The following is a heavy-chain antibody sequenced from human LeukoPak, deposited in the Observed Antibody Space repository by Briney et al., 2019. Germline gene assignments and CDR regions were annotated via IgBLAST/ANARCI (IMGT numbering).Heavy chain of an antibody. V-gene: IGHV1-8*01. CDR1: GYTFTSYD. CDR2: MNPNSGNT. Sequence: ASVKVSCKASGYTFTSYDINWVRQATGQGLEWMGWMNPNSGNTGYAQKFQGRVTMTRNTSISTAYMELSSLRSEDTAVYYCARWVSSGWYYYYGTDVWGQGTTVTVSS. CDR3: ARWVSSGWYYYYGTDV. D-gene: IGHD6-19*01. J-gene: IGHJ6*02.